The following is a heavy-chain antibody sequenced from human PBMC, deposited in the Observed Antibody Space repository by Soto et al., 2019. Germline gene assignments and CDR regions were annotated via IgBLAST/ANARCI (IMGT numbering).Heavy chain of an antibody. CDR1: GFPFSFYS. CDR2: ITSTSSAI. V-gene: IGHV3-48*02. CDR3: ARDGKGAAYTHGPYYFDY. D-gene: IGHD1-1*01. Sequence: GGSLRLSCAASGFPFSFYSMNWVRQALGKGLEWISYITSTSSAINYADSVRGRFTISRDNAMRSLFLHMNSLRDEDTAVYYCARDGKGAAYTHGPYYFDYWGQGALVTVSS. J-gene: IGHJ4*02.